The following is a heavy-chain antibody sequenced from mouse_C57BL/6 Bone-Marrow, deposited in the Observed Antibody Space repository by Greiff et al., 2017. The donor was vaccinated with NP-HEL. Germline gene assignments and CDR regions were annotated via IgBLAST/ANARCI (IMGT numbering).Heavy chain of an antibody. D-gene: IGHD2-5*01. CDR2: IDPENGDT. CDR3: TFYYSNYPYYFDY. Sequence: EVKVEESGAELVRPGASVKLSCTASGFNIKDDYMHWVKQRPEQGLEWIGWIDPENGDTEYASKFQGKATITADTSSNTAYLQLSSLTSEDTAVYYCTFYYSNYPYYFDYWGQGTTLTVSS. V-gene: IGHV14-4*01. J-gene: IGHJ2*01. CDR1: GFNIKDDY.